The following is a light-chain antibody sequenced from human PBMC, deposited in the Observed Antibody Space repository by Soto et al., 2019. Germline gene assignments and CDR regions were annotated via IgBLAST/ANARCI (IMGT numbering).Light chain of an antibody. J-gene: IGKJ1*01. V-gene: IGKV1-5*03. CDR3: QQYNSYWT. CDR2: KAS. CDR1: QDISKF. Sequence: DIQMTQSPSSLSASIGDRVSFTCQASQDISKFLNWYQQKPGKAPKLLIYKASSLESGVPSRFSGSGSGTEFTLTISSLQPDDFATYYCQQYNSYWTFGQGTKVDIK.